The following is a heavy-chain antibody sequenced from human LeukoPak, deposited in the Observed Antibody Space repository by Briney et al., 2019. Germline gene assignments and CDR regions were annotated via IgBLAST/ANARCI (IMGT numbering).Heavy chain of an antibody. V-gene: IGHV3-11*01. CDR3: VRDRYYYDSSGYFSDAFDI. J-gene: IGHJ3*02. D-gene: IGHD3-22*01. CDR1: GFTFSDYY. CDR2: ISSSGSTI. Sequence: GGSLRLSCAASGFTFSDYYMSWIRQAPGKGLEWVSYISSSGSTIYYADSVKGRFTISRDNAKNSLYLQMNSLRAEDTAVYYCVRDRYYYDSSGYFSDAFDIWGQGTMVTVSS.